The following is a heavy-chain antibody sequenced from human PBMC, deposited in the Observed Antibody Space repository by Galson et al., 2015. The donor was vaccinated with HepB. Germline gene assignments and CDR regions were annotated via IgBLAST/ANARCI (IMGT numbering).Heavy chain of an antibody. V-gene: IGHV2-5*08. Sequence: PALVKPTQTLTLTCTFSGFSLSTSGMCVSWIRQPPGKALEWLALIYWDDDKRYSPSLKSRLTITKDTSKNQVVLTMTNMDPVDTATYYCALSFKISPPGYSSSWGPTSQREGYNWFDPWGQGTLVTVSS. CDR2: IYWDDDK. CDR1: GFSLSTSGMC. D-gene: IGHD6-13*01. J-gene: IGHJ5*02. CDR3: ALSFKISPPGYSSSWGPTSQREGYNWFDP.